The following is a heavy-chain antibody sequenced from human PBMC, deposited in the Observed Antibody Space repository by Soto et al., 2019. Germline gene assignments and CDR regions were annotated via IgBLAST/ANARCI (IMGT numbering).Heavy chain of an antibody. J-gene: IGHJ6*02. CDR1: GDSVSSNSAA. V-gene: IGHV6-1*01. D-gene: IGHD4-17*01. Sequence: PSQTLSLTCAISGDSVSSNSAAWNWIRQSPSRGLEWLGRTYYRFKWYNDYAVSVKSRITINPDTSKNQFSPQLNSVTPEDTAVYYCARDRSPTTVVTPRTYYYYYGMDVWGQGTTVTVSS. CDR2: TYYRFKWYN. CDR3: ARDRSPTTVVTPRTYYYYYGMDV.